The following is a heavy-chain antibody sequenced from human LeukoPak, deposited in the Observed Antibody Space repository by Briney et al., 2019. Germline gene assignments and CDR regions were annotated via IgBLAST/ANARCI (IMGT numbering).Heavy chain of an antibody. D-gene: IGHD5-18*01. J-gene: IGHJ6*03. Sequence: SETLSLTCTVSGGSISSYYWSWIRQPAGKGLEWIGRIYTSGSTNYNPSLKSRVTMSIDTSKNQFSLKLSSVTAADTAVYYCRVQLWPQAYYYMDVWGKGTTVTVSS. CDR2: IYTSGST. CDR3: RVQLWPQAYYYMDV. V-gene: IGHV4-4*07. CDR1: GGSISSYY.